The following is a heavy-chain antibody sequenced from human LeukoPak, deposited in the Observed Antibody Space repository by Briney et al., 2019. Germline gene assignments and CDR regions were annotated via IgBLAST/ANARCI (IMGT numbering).Heavy chain of an antibody. D-gene: IGHD3-22*01. CDR2: IGTAGDT. J-gene: IGHJ3*02. V-gene: IGHV3-13*01. CDR3: ARSLRGYYDSSPESAFDI. Sequence: GGSLRLSCAASGFTFSSYDMHWVRQATGKGLEWVSAIGTAGDTYYPGSVKGRFTISRENAKNSLYLQMNSLRAGDTAVYYCARSLRGYYDSSPESAFDIWGQGTMVTVSS. CDR1: GFTFSSYD.